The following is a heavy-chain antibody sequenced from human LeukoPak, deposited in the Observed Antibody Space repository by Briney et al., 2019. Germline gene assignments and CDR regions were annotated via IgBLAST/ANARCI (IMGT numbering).Heavy chain of an antibody. J-gene: IGHJ4*02. D-gene: IGHD6-13*01. Sequence: GGSLRPSCAASGFTFSSYAMHWVRQAPGKGLEWVAVISYDGSNKYYADSVKGRFTISRDNSKNTLYLQMNSLRAEDTAVYYCARDGGYSSSWYYFDYWGQGTLVTVSS. CDR2: ISYDGSNK. CDR3: ARDGGYSSSWYYFDY. V-gene: IGHV3-30-3*01. CDR1: GFTFSSYA.